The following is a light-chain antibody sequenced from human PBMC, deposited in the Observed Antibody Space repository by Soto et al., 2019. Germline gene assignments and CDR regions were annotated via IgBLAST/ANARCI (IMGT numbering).Light chain of an antibody. CDR1: SGHSSYA. CDR3: QTWGTGIWV. CDR2: LNNDGSH. V-gene: IGLV4-69*01. J-gene: IGLJ3*02. Sequence: QPVLTQSPSASASLGASVKLTCTLSSGHSSYAIAWHQQQPEKGPRYLMKLNNDGSHSKGDGIPDRFSGSSSGAKRYLTISSLQSEDEADYYCQTWGTGIWVFGGGTKVTVL.